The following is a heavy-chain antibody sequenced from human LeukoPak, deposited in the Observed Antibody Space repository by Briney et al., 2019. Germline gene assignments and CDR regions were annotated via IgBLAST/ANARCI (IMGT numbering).Heavy chain of an antibody. CDR2: INRAGTT. V-gene: IGHV4-34*01. CDR3: ARGRGWNYFDY. D-gene: IGHD6-19*01. CDR1: GALLSGYY. J-gene: IGHJ4*02. Sequence: PSETLSLTCGVHGALLSGYYWTWIRQFPGKGLEWIGEINRAGTTDDNPSLRSRVTISVNASKTQFSLKLTSVTAADTAVYYCARGRGWNYFDYWGLGTLVTVSS.